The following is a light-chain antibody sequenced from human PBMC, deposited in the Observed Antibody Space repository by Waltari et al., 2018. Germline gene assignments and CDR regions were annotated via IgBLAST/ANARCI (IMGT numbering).Light chain of an antibody. J-gene: IGLJ2*01. Sequence: QSVLTQPPSVSGAPGQRVTISCPGSSSNIGAGYDVHGYQQLPGTAPKLLIYGNSNRPSGAPDRFSGSKSGTSASLAITGLQAEDEADYYCQSYDSSLSAYVVFGGGTKLTVL. CDR2: GNS. CDR3: QSYDSSLSAYVV. CDR1: SSNIGAGYD. V-gene: IGLV1-40*01.